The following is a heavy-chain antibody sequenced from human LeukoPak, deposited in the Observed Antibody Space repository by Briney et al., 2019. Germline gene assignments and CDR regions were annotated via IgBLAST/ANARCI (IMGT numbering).Heavy chain of an antibody. D-gene: IGHD3-3*01. CDR1: GFTFSSYS. J-gene: IGHJ6*02. CDR3: ARDWNPYYLWGGFAREMAV. CDR2: IRSNSSNI. Sequence: GGSLRLSCAASGFTFSSYSMNWVRQAPGKGLEWVSSIRSNSSNIYYADSVKGRFTISRDNAKNSLYLQMNSLRAEDTAVYYCARDWNPYYLWGGFAREMAVWGQGTTVTGSS. V-gene: IGHV3-21*01.